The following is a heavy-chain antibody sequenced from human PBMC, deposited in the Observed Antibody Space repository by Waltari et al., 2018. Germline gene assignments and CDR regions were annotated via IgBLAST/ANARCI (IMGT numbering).Heavy chain of an antibody. V-gene: IGHV1-8*01. CDR1: GSTFPSYA. CDR2: MNPNSGNT. J-gene: IGHJ4*02. D-gene: IGHD6-19*01. CDR3: ARGLTRYSSGWYEDY. Sequence: QVQLVQSGAEVMKPGASVKVSCKASGSTFPSYAINWVRQATGKGLEWMGWMNPNSGNTGYAQKFQGRVTMTRNTSISTAYMELSSLRSEDTAVYYCARGLTRYSSGWYEDYWGQGTLVTVSS.